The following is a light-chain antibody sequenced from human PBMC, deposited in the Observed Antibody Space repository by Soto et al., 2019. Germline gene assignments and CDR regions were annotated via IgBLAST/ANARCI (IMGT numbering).Light chain of an antibody. V-gene: IGKV3-15*01. CDR3: QQYNNWPLT. CDR1: QSVSRN. CDR2: GAS. J-gene: IGKJ4*01. Sequence: ETVMTQSPATLSVSPGERTTLSCRGSQSVSRNLAWYQQRPGQTPRLLFYGASTRATGIPARFSASGSGTEFTLTISSLQSEDFAVYYCQQYNNWPLTFGGGTKVAIE.